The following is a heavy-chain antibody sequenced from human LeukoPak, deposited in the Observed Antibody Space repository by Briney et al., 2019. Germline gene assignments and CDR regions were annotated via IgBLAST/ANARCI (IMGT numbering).Heavy chain of an antibody. J-gene: IGHJ3*02. V-gene: IGHV3-21*01. D-gene: IGHD3-9*01. CDR1: GFTFSSYS. CDR2: ISSSSSYI. CDR3: AKGIRYFDWSKAFDI. Sequence: GGSLRLSCAASGFTFSSYSMNWVRQAPGKGLEWVSSISSSSSYIYYADSVKGRFTISRDNAKNSLYLQMNSLRAEDTAVYYCAKGIRYFDWSKAFDIWGQGTMVTVSS.